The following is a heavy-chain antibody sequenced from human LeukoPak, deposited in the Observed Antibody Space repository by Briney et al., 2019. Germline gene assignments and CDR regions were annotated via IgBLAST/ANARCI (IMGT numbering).Heavy chain of an antibody. CDR1: GVSISIYY. CDR3: ARVVVGASDY. V-gene: IGHV4-59*01. D-gene: IGHD1-26*01. Sequence: PAETLSLTCTVSGVSISIYYWSWVRQPPGKGLEWIGYIYNSGSTIYNPSLKSRATISADTSKNQFSLQLSSVTAADTAVYYCARVVVGASDYWGQGTLVTVSS. CDR2: IYNSGST. J-gene: IGHJ4*02.